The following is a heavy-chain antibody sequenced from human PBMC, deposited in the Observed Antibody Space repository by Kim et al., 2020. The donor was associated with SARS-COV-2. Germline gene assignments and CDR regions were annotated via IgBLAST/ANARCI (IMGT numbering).Heavy chain of an antibody. Sequence: ASVKVSCKVSGGSFSTSAITWVRQAPGQGLEWMGEIIPVFGTASYAQKFQGRMTITADESTNTAYMDLSSLRSEDTAVFYCGRMAYYQFWSGSDDDLDVWGQGTTVIVSS. CDR2: IIPVFGTA. J-gene: IGHJ6*02. V-gene: IGHV1-69*13. CDR3: GRMAYYQFWSGSDDDLDV. D-gene: IGHD3-3*02. CDR1: GGSFSTSA.